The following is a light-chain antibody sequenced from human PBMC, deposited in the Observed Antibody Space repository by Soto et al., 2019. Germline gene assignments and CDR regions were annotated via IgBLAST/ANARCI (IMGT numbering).Light chain of an antibody. CDR2: KVS. CDR3: MQATQASGT. Sequence: DIVMTQTPLSSPVTLGQAASISCRSRQSLVHNDGNTYLSWFQQRPGQPPRLLIYKVSDRFSGVPDRFSGSGAGTDVTLTISRVEAEDVGGDYCMQATQASGTFGQGTKVEI. CDR1: QSLVHNDGNTY. V-gene: IGKV2-24*01. J-gene: IGKJ1*01.